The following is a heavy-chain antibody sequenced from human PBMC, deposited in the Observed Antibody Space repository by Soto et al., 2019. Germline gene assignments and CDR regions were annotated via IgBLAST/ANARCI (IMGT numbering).Heavy chain of an antibody. CDR2: INTYNGMT. CDR1: GYTFINYH. Sequence: QVQLVQSGGEVKKPGASVTVSCKASGYTFINYHITWVRQAPGQGLEWMAWINTYNGMTDYAQRFQGRVTMTRDTSTSTAYMELRNLGSYDRAVYFCAESPRGEMATDWGQGALVTASS. CDR3: AESPRGEMATD. D-gene: IGHD5-12*01. J-gene: IGHJ4*02. V-gene: IGHV1-18*01.